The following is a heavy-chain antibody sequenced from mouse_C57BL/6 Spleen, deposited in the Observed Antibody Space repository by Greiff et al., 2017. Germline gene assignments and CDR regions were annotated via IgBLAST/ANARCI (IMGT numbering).Heavy chain of an antibody. CDR3: ARGLLRLSDY. J-gene: IGHJ2*01. D-gene: IGHD3-2*02. CDR1: GYTFTSYW. V-gene: IGHV1-50*01. Sequence: QVQLKESGAELVKPGASVKLSCKASGYTFTSYWMQWVKQRPGQGLEWIGEIDPSDSYTNYNQKFKGKATLTVDTSSSTAYMQLSSLTSEDSAVYYCARGLLRLSDYWGQGTTLTVSS. CDR2: IDPSDSYT.